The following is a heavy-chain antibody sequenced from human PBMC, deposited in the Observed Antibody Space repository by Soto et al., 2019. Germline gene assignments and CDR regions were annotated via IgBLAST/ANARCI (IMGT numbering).Heavy chain of an antibody. J-gene: IGHJ4*02. V-gene: IGHV3-7*01. CDR2: IKKDGSEK. CDR3: AXGXSXGXGH. Sequence: GGSLRLSCAGSGFTFSNDWMTWVRQAPGKGLEWVANIKKDGSEKYYVDSVKGRFTISRDDAKNLLYLEMNSLRADDKAVYYCAXGXSXGXGHWGQGTLVXVS. CDR1: GFTFSNDW.